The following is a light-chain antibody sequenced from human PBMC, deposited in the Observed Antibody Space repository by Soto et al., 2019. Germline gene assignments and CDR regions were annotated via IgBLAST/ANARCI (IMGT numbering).Light chain of an antibody. J-gene: IGLJ2*01. V-gene: IGLV2-8*01. CDR3: SSYVGSNSFV. CDR2: EVD. CDR1: STGAVTSGHY. Sequence: QAVVTQEPSLTVSPGGTGTLTCGSSTGAVTSGHYPYWFQQQPGHSPKLMIYEVDKRPLGVPDRFSGSKSGNTASLNVSGLQAEDEADYYCSSYVGSNSFVFGGGTKLTVL.